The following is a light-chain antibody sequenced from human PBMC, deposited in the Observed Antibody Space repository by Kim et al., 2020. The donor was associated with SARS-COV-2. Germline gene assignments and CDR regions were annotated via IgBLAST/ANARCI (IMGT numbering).Light chain of an antibody. CDR3: DSTDITGNDRV. J-gene: IGLJ3*02. V-gene: IGLV3-10*01. CDR2: EDS. Sequence: SPGQTARITCSGDTWPKKYAFGYQQKSGQAPVMVISEDSKRRPGSPERFSGSSSGTVATLTITGAKLEDEADYYCDSTDITGNDRVCGGGTQRTVL. CDR1: TWPKKY.